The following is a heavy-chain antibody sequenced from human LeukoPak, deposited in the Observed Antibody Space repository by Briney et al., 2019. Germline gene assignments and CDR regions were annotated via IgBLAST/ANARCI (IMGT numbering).Heavy chain of an antibody. Sequence: LETLSLTCNVSGGSISSHYWSWIRQPPGKGLEWIGYVSYSGSTNYNPSLKSRVAISLDTSKNQFSLKLSSVTAADTAVYYCARGAVTFDPWGQGTLVTVSS. CDR2: VSYSGST. V-gene: IGHV4-59*11. J-gene: IGHJ5*02. CDR1: GGSISSHY. CDR3: ARGAVTFDP. D-gene: IGHD4-11*01.